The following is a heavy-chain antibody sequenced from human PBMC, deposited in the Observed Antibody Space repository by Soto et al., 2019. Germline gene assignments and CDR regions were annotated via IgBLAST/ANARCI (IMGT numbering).Heavy chain of an antibody. CDR2: IYYGGST. CDR1: GYSISSSNW. D-gene: IGHD3-22*01. CDR3: ARVRREYDNSGPVDY. Sequence: SETLSLTCAVSGYSISSSNWWGWIRQPPGKGLEWIGYIYYGGSTYYNPSLQSRVTMSVDRSRNQFSLKLNSVTAADTAVYYCARVRREYDNSGPVDYWGQGTLVTVS. J-gene: IGHJ4*02. V-gene: IGHV4-28*03.